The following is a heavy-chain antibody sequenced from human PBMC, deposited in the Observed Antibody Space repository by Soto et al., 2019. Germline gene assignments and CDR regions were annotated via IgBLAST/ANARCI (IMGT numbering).Heavy chain of an antibody. J-gene: IGHJ1*01. Sequence: SETLSLTCAVSGGSISISNWCSWVRQPPGKGLEWIGEIYHSGSTNYNPSLKSRVTISVDKSKNQFSLKLSSVTAADTAVYYCARDGDKWFGELLQAEYFQHWGQGTLVTVSS. V-gene: IGHV4-4*02. D-gene: IGHD3-10*01. CDR1: GGSISISNW. CDR2: IYHSGST. CDR3: ARDGDKWFGELLQAEYFQH.